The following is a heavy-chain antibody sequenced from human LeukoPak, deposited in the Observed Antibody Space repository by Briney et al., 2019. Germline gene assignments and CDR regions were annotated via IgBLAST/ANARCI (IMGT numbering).Heavy chain of an antibody. CDR2: INPNSGGT. D-gene: IGHD5-24*01. V-gene: IGHV1-2*02. Sequence: ASVKVSCKPSGYTFTGYYMHWVRQAPGQGLEWMGWINPNSGGTNYAQKFQGRVTMTRDTSISTAYMELSRLRSDDTAVYCCASSPRGMATTNFDYWGQGTLVTVSS. CDR1: GYTFTGYY. J-gene: IGHJ4*02. CDR3: ASSPRGMATTNFDY.